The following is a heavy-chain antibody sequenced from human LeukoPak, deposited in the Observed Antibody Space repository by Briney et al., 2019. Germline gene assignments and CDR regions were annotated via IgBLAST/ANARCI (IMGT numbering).Heavy chain of an antibody. CDR2: IKQDGSEK. D-gene: IGHD2/OR15-2a*01. V-gene: IGHV3-7*01. J-gene: IGHJ6*03. Sequence: GGSLRLSCVGSGFTFSTYWMSWVRQAPGKGLEWVAHIKQDGSEKYCVDSVKGRFTISRDNAKNSLFLQVNSLRAEDTAVYYCARGGKIAGYYYFYMDVWGKGTTVIVSS. CDR3: ARGGKIAGYYYFYMDV. CDR1: GFTFSTYW.